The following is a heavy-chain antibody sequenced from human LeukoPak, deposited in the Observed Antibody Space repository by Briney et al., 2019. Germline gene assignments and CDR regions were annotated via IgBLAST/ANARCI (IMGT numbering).Heavy chain of an antibody. J-gene: IGHJ3*02. D-gene: IGHD4-17*01. Sequence: SETLSLTCTVSGGSISSGDYYWSWIRQPPGKGLERIGYIYYSGSTYYNPSLKSRVTISVDTSKNQFSLKLSSVTAADTAVYYCARVVLDYGETDAFDIWGQGTMVTVSS. CDR2: IYYSGST. CDR3: ARVVLDYGETDAFDI. CDR1: GGSISSGDYY. V-gene: IGHV4-30-4*08.